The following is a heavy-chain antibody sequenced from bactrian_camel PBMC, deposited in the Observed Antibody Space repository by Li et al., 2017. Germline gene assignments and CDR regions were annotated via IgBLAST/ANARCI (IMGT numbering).Heavy chain of an antibody. CDR1: RYTGATYC. CDR3: VTGNEYDCGLGVDEYNY. D-gene: IGHD1*01. V-gene: IGHV3S9*01. J-gene: IGHJ4*01. Sequence: HVQLVESGGGSVQAGGTLTLSCAASRYTGATYCMGWFRQGPGNEREGVATIDTDGSTRYAESVKGRFTITRGNAKLMIHLQMNNLKPEDTAMYYCVTGNEYDCGLGVDEYNYWGQGTQVTVS. CDR2: IDTDGST.